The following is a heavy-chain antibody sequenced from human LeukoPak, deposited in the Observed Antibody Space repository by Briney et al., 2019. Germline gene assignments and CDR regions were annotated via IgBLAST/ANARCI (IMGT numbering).Heavy chain of an antibody. CDR1: GGSISRGGYY. CDR3: ARATGVVTAILDY. CDR2: IYYSGST. J-gene: IGHJ4*02. D-gene: IGHD2-21*02. Sequence: SQTLSLTCTVSGGSISRGGYYWSWIRQHPGKGLEWIGYIYYSGSTYYNPSLKSRVTISVDTSKNQFSLKLSSVTAADTAVYYCARATGVVTAILDYWGQGTLVTVSS. V-gene: IGHV4-31*03.